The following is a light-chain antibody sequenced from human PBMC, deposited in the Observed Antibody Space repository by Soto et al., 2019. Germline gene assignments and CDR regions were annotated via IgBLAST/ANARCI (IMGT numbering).Light chain of an antibody. J-gene: IGLJ1*01. CDR3: GTWDTSLRAFV. V-gene: IGLV1-51*01. Sequence: QSVLTQPPSVSATPGQKVTISCSGSSSNLGKNYVSWYQQLPGTAPKLLIYDNVYRPSGIPDRFAGSKSRTSATLGITGLQTEDEGDYYCGTWDTSLRAFVFGTGTQLTVL. CDR2: DNV. CDR1: SSNLGKNY.